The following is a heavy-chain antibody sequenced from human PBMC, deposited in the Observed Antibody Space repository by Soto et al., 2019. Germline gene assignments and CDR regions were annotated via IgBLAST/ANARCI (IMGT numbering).Heavy chain of an antibody. D-gene: IGHD6-13*01. CDR2: ISGNTGKT. CDR3: ARGIVSSSRPYYYYYCGMDV. V-gene: IGHV1-18*04. Sequence: GASVKVSCKASGYTFTSYGISWVRQAPGQGLEWMGWISGNTGKTNYAQKLQGRVSITTDTSTSTAYMALRSLRSEDPAVYYCARGIVSSSRPYYYYYCGMDVWGQGNTVTLSS. J-gene: IGHJ6*02. CDR1: GYTFTSYG.